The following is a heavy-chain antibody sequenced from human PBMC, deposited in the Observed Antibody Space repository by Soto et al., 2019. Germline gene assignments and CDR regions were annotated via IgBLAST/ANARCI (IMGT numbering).Heavy chain of an antibody. CDR3: ASVYFRDNGNYDAAFYF. D-gene: IGHD1-7*01. Sequence: QVQLVQSGAEVKKPGASVKVSCKASGYTFTSYAMHWVRQAPGQRLEWMGWINAGNGNTKYSQQFPGRVTITRDTAARTAYLERSSLRSEDTAVYYCASVYFRDNGNYDAAFYFWGQGTMVTVSS. J-gene: IGHJ3*01. CDR1: GYTFTSYA. V-gene: IGHV1-3*01. CDR2: INAGNGNT.